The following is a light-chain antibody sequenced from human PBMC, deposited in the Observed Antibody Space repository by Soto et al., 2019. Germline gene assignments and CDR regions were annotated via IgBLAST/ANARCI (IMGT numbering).Light chain of an antibody. CDR2: EVA. V-gene: IGLV2-8*01. Sequence: QSVLTQPPSASGSPGQSVTISCTGTSSDVGGYDLVSWYQQHPGKAPKLILYEVAKRPSGVPARFSGSKSGNTASLTVSGLQADDESYYYCSSFAGNKNVFGGGTKLTVL. CDR3: SSFAGNKNV. J-gene: IGLJ2*01. CDR1: SSDVGGYDL.